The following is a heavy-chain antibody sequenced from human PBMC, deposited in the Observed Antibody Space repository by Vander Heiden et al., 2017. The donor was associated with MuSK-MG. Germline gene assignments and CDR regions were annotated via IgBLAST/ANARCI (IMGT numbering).Heavy chain of an antibody. CDR2: IFWNDDK. V-gene: IGHV2-5*01. D-gene: IGHD2-8*02. CDR1: GFSLSTRQVG. Sequence: QITLKESGPTLVKPTQTLTLTCTFSGFSLSTRQVGVAWIRQPPGKAMEWLAMIFWNDDKSYSPSLKSRLTITKDTSKNQVVLTMTKMDPVDTATYYCAHRLLRRSGGQEFDYWGQGTLVTVSS. CDR3: AHRLLRRSGGQEFDY. J-gene: IGHJ4*02.